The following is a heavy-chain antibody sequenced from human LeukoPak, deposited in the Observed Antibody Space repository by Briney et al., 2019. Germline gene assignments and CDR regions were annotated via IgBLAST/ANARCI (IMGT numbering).Heavy chain of an antibody. D-gene: IGHD1-26*01. Sequence: GGSLRPSCAASGFTFSSYWMSWVRQAPGTGLEWVANIKQDGSEEYYVDSVKGRFTISRDNAKNSLYLQMNSLRAEDTAVYYCARGLRSGSYCDYWGQGTLVTVSS. CDR3: ARGLRSGSYCDY. CDR1: GFTFSSYW. J-gene: IGHJ4*02. CDR2: IKQDGSEE. V-gene: IGHV3-7*01.